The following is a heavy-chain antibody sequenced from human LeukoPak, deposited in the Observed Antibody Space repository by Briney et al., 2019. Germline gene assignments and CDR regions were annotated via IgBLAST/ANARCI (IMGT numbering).Heavy chain of an antibody. D-gene: IGHD3-3*01. Sequence: GGSLRLSCATSGFTFSSYAMSWVRQAPGKGLECVSAISGSGGSTYYADSVKGRFTSSRDNSKNTLYLQMNNLRAEDTAVYYCAKYFQTIFGVVIDYWGQGILVTVSS. CDR2: ISGSGGST. J-gene: IGHJ4*02. V-gene: IGHV3-23*01. CDR1: GFTFSSYA. CDR3: AKYFQTIFGVVIDY.